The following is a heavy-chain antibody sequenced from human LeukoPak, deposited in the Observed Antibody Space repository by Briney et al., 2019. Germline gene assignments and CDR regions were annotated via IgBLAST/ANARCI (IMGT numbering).Heavy chain of an antibody. CDR3: ARDLLHRGYAFDI. V-gene: IGHV4-59*12. CDR2: IFYSGST. D-gene: IGHD3-22*01. Sequence: PSETLSLTCTVSGGSISSYYWSRIRQSPGKGLEWIGYIFYSGSTNYNPSLKSRVTISIDTSKNQFSLNLKSVTAADTAVYYCARDLLHRGYAFDIWGPGKMVTVSS. CDR1: GGSISSYY. J-gene: IGHJ3*02.